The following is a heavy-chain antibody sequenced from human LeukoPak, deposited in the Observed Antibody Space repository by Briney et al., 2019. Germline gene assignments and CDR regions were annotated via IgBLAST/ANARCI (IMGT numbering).Heavy chain of an antibody. CDR2: IYHSGST. D-gene: IGHD3-9*01. CDR3: ARQLGKTGYYINNWFDP. CDR1: GGSISSSNW. Sequence: SGTLSLTCAVSGGSISSSNWWSWVRQPPGKGLEWIGEIYHSGSTNYNPSLKSRVTISVDKSKNQFSLKLSSVTAADTAVYYCARQLGKTGYYINNWFDPWGQGTLVTVSS. V-gene: IGHV4-4*02. J-gene: IGHJ5*02.